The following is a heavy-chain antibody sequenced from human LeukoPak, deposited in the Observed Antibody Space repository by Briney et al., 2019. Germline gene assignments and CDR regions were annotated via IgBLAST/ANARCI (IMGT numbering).Heavy chain of an antibody. J-gene: IGHJ4*02. Sequence: SETLSLTCTVSGGSISSYYWSWLRQPPGKGLEWIGYIYYSGSTNYNPSLKSRVTISVDTSKNQFSLKLSSVTAADAAVYYCARRTPSGYTDYWGQGTLVTVSS. D-gene: IGHD3-22*01. CDR3: ARRTPSGYTDY. CDR2: IYYSGST. V-gene: IGHV4-59*08. CDR1: GGSISSYY.